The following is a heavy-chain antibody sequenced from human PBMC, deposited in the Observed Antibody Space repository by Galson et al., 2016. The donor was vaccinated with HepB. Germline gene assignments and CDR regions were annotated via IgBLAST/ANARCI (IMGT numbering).Heavy chain of an antibody. CDR2: ISYDGSNK. Sequence: SLRLSCAASGFTFSSYVMHWVRQAPGKGLEWVAVISYDGSNKKYADSVKGRFTISRDNSKNTLYVQLHSPRPEDTAIYYCANHDYGDFYYFHYWGRGTLVTVSS. CDR3: ANHDYGDFYYFHY. V-gene: IGHV3-30-3*01. J-gene: IGHJ4*02. D-gene: IGHD4-17*01. CDR1: GFTFSSYV.